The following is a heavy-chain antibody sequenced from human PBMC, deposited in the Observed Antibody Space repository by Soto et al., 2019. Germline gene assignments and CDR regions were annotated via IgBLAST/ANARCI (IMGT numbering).Heavy chain of an antibody. CDR3: ARDLDYYYYYMDV. CDR2: IWYDGSNK. Sequence: GGSLRLSCAASGFTFSSYGMHWVRQAPGKGLEWVAVIWYDGSNKYYADTVKGRFTISRDNSKNTLHLKMNSLRAEDTAVYYCARDLDYYYYYMDVWGKETTVTVSS. J-gene: IGHJ6*03. V-gene: IGHV3-33*01. CDR1: GFTFSSYG.